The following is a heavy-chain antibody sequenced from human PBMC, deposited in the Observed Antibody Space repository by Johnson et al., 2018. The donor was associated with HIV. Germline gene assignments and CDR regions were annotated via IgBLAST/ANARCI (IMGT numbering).Heavy chain of an antibody. CDR2: ISSDGSNK. V-gene: IGHV3-30-3*01. J-gene: IGHJ3*02. D-gene: IGHD4-17*01. CDR1: GFTFSSYA. Sequence: QVQLVESGGGLVQRGGSLKLSCEASGFTFSSYAMHWVRQAPGKGLEWVAVISSDGSNKYYADSVRGRFTISRDTSKKTMYLKMNSLRAEDTAVYYCARELEFGDLRKNDAFDIWGQGTMVTVSS. CDR3: ARELEFGDLRKNDAFDI.